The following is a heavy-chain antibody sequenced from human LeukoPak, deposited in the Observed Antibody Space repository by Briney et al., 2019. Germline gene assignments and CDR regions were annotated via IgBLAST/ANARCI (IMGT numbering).Heavy chain of an antibody. Sequence: ASVKVSCKTSGYSFSSYGPSWVRQAPGQGLEWIGWFNGYNGNAMSTQKFQGRIIMTADTSANTGYMELRSLTSDDTAVYFCARPYCSGNKCYRLDYWGQGTLVTVSS. CDR1: GYSFSSYG. J-gene: IGHJ4*02. CDR3: ARPYCSGNKCYRLDY. V-gene: IGHV1-18*04. D-gene: IGHD2-2*01. CDR2: FNGYNGNA.